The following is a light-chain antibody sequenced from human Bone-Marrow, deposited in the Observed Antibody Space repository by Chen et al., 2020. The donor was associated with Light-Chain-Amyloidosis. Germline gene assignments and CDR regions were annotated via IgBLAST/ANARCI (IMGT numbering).Light chain of an antibody. Sequence: SYVLTQPSSVSVAPGQTATIACGGNNIGSTSEHWYQQTPGQAPLLVVYDDSDRPSGIPERLSGSNSGNTATLPISRVEAGDEADYYCQVWDSSSDRPVFGGGAKLSVL. CDR1: NIGSTS. V-gene: IGLV3-21*02. J-gene: IGLJ2*01. CDR2: DDS. CDR3: QVWDSSSDRPV.